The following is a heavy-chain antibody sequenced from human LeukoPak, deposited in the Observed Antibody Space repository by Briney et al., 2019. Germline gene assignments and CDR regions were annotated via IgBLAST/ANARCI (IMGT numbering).Heavy chain of an antibody. D-gene: IGHD3-10*01. CDR1: GGSISSSSYY. Sequence: PSETLSLTCTVSGGSISSSSYYWAWIRQPPGKGLEWIGSIHYSGSTYYNPSLTSRVTISIDTSKNQFSLKLSSVTAADTAVYYCARDVSITMIRGVTFDYWGQGALVTVSP. J-gene: IGHJ4*02. CDR2: IHYSGST. CDR3: ARDVSITMIRGVTFDY. V-gene: IGHV4-39*07.